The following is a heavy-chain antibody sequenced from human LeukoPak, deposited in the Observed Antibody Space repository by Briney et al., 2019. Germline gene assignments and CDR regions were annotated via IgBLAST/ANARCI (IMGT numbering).Heavy chain of an antibody. D-gene: IGHD6-13*01. CDR3: ARGSPAAAGSLDY. J-gene: IGHJ4*02. CDR2: INHSGAT. Sequence: SQTLSLTCAVYGESFSGFYWSWIRQPPGRGLEWIGEINHSGATNCNPSLKSRVTISVDTSKNQFSLKLSSITAADTAVYYCARGSPAAAGSLDYWGQGNLVTAPS. CDR1: GESFSGFY. V-gene: IGHV4-34*01.